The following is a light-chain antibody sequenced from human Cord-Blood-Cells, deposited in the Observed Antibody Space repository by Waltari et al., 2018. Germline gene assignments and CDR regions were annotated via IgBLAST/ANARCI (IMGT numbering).Light chain of an antibody. J-gene: IGKJ3*01. V-gene: IGKV4-1*01. Sequence: DIVMTQSQDSLPGSLGERATINCKSSQSVLYSSNNKNYLAWYQQKPGQPPKLLIYWASTRESGVPDRFSGSGSGTDFTLTISSLQAEDVAVYYCQQYYSTPFTFGPGTKVDIK. CDR2: WAS. CDR1: QSVLYSSNNKNY. CDR3: QQYYSTPFT.